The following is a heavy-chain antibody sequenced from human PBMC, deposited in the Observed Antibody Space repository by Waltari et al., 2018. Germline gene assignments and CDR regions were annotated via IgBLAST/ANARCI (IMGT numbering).Heavy chain of an antibody. Sequence: QMQLQESGPGLVKPSGTLSVTCTVSGESMSGGDWWSWVRQSPEKGLEWIGQIQRSGRTHYNPSFESRVSISIDTSNNQFSLKVSSTTAADTAVYYCARDRGRGIYLDSWGRGTLVTVSA. CDR2: IQRSGRT. J-gene: IGHJ4*02. CDR3: ARDRGRGIYLDS. CDR1: GESMSGGDW. D-gene: IGHD2-15*01. V-gene: IGHV4-4*02.